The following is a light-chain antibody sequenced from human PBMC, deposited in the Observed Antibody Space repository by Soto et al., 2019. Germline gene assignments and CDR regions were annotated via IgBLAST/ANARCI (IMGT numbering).Light chain of an antibody. CDR1: SSIIGAGYD. J-gene: IGLJ1*01. CDR3: QSYDSSLSGYV. CDR2: GNS. Sequence: QSVLTQPPSVSGAPGQRVTISCTGSSSIIGAGYDVHWYQQLPGTAPKLLIYGNSNRPSGVPDQFSGSKSGTSASLAITGLQAEDEADYYCQSYDSSLSGYVFGTGTKVTVL. V-gene: IGLV1-40*01.